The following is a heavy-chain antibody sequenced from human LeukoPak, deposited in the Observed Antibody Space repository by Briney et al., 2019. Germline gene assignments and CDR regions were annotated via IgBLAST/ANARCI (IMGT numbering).Heavy chain of an antibody. D-gene: IGHD3-10*01. CDR3: ARDRAGTKAWVEFNP. CDR1: GITLSNYG. Sequence: GGSLRLSCAVSGITLSNYGMSWVRQAPGKGLEWGAGLSGSGGGTNYADSVQGRFTISRDNSKNTVYLEMNSLRPEDTAVYYCARDRAGTKAWVEFNPWGQGTLVTVSS. CDR2: LSGSGGGT. V-gene: IGHV3-23*01. J-gene: IGHJ5*02.